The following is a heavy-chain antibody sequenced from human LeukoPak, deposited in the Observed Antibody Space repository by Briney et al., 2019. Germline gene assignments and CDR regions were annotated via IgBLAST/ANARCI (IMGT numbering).Heavy chain of an antibody. J-gene: IGHJ4*02. CDR2: ISWNSGSI. Sequence: GRSLRLSCAASGFTFDDYAMHWVRHAPGKGLEWVSGISWNSGSIGYADSVKGRFTISRDNAKNSLYLQMNSLRAEDTALYYCAKDLNRYGSGSHKFDYWGQGTLVTVSS. CDR3: AKDLNRYGSGSHKFDY. V-gene: IGHV3-9*01. CDR1: GFTFDDYA. D-gene: IGHD3-10*01.